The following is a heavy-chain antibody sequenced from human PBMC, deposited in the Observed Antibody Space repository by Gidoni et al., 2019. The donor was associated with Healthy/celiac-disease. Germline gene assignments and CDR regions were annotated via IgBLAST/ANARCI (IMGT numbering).Heavy chain of an antibody. V-gene: IGHV4-34*01. CDR3: ARLPGGSTVTRRDYYYGMDV. D-gene: IGHD4-17*01. CDR1: GGSFSGYY. CDR2: INHSGST. J-gene: IGHJ6*02. Sequence: QVQLQQWGAGLLKPSETLSLTCAVYGGSFSGYYWSWIRQPPGKGLEWIGEINHSGSTNYNPSLKSRVTISVDTSKNQFSLKLSSVTAADTAVYYCARLPGGSTVTRRDYYYGMDVWGQGTTVTVSS.